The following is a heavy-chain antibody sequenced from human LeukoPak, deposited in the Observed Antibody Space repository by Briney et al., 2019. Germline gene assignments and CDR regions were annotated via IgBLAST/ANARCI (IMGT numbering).Heavy chain of an antibody. CDR3: ARRGYCSSISCFYFDS. J-gene: IGHJ4*02. CDR2: ISSSGSSI. V-gene: IGHV3-11*01. D-gene: IGHD2-2*01. Sequence: GGSLRLSCAASGFTFSDYYMSWTRQAPGKGLEWVSYISSSGSSIYYADSVKGRFTISRDNAKNSLYLQMNSLRAEDTAVYYCARRGYCSSISCFYFDSWGQGTLVTVSS. CDR1: GFTFSDYY.